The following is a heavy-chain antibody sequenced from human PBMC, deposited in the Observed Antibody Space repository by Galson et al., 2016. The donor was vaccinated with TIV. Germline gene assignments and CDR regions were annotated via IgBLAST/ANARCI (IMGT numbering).Heavy chain of an antibody. CDR1: GYNFTDYY. D-gene: IGHD2-8*01. V-gene: IGHV1-69-2*01. CDR3: ATVRLRGSGGMDV. Sequence: SVKVSCKVSGYNFTDYYLHWMQQAPGKGFEWMGHVDPEDGQTKYAPKFQGRVTMSADTSTDTAYMELTSLRSEDTAIYFCATVRLRGSGGMDVWGQGTTVIVSS. CDR2: VDPEDGQT. J-gene: IGHJ6*02.